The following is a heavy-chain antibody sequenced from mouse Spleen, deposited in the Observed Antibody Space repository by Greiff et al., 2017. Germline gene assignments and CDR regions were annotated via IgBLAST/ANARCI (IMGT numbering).Heavy chain of an antibody. J-gene: IGHJ2*01. D-gene: IGHD1-2*01. V-gene: IGHV1-82*01. CDR3: ARVITTATYFDY. CDR2: IYPGDGDT. CDR1: GYAFSSSW. Sequence: QVQLQQSGPELVKPGASVKISCKASGYAFSSSWMNWVKQRPGKGLEWIGRIYPGDGDTNYNGKFKGKATLTADKSSSTAYMQLSSLTSEDSAVYFCARVITTATYFDYWGQGTTLTVSS.